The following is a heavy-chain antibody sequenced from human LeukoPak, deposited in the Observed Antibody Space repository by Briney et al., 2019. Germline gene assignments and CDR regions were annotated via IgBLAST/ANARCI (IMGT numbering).Heavy chain of an antibody. CDR2: VDHTVST. CDR3: ARGRVSSSTWYSTYYYFFYMDF. D-gene: IGHD4-11*01. V-gene: IGHV4-59*01. CDR1: DDSITMYY. Sequence: SETLSLTCTVSDDSITMYYWTWIRQPPGKGLEWIGYVDHTVSTKFNPSLNGRVSISRDTSNNFFSLRLRSVTAADTAVYFCARGRVSSSTWYSTYYYFFYMDFWGKGTTVTVSS. J-gene: IGHJ6*03.